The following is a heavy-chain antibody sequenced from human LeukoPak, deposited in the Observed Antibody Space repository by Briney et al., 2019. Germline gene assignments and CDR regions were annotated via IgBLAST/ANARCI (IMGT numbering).Heavy chain of an antibody. D-gene: IGHD2-2*01. CDR1: GFTFSSYG. CDR2: IWYDGSNK. V-gene: IGHV3-33*01. J-gene: IGHJ6*02. CDR3: ARYCSSTSCYTYGMDV. Sequence: GWSLRLSCAASGFTFSSYGMHWVRQAPGKGLEWVAVIWYDGSNKYYADSVKGRFTISRDNSKNTLYLQMNSLRAEDTAVYYCARYCSSTSCYTYGMDVWGQGTTVTVSS.